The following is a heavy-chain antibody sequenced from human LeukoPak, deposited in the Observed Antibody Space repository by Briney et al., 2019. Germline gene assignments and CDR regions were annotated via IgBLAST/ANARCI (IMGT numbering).Heavy chain of an antibody. CDR1: GVTFSDYY. CDR3: ARWVPGQRYPHFDY. CDR2: ISSSGSTI. V-gene: IGHV3-11*01. Sequence: GGSLRLSCAASGVTFSDYYMSWIRQAPGKGLEWVSYISSSGSTIYYADSVKGRFTISRDNAKNSLYLQMNSLRAEDTAVYYCARWVPGQRYPHFDYWGQGTLVTVSS. D-gene: IGHD1-1*01. J-gene: IGHJ4*02.